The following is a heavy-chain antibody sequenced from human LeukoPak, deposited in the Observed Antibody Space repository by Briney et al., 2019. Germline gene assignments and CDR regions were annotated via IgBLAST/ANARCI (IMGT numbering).Heavy chain of an antibody. D-gene: IGHD6-13*01. CDR3: AKDRLTRGSRWSHGMDV. V-gene: IGHV3-30*18. Sequence: SGRSLRLSCAASGFTFSSYGMHWVRQAPGKGLEWVAVISYDGSNKYYADSVKGRFTISRDNSKNTLYLQMNSLRAEDTAVYYCAKDRLTRGSRWSHGMDVWGQGTTVTVSS. CDR2: ISYDGSNK. J-gene: IGHJ6*02. CDR1: GFTFSSYG.